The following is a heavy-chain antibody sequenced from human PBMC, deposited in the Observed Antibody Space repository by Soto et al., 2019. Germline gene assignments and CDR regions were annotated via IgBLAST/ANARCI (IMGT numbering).Heavy chain of an antibody. V-gene: IGHV3-23*01. Sequence: EVQLLESGGGLVQPGGSLRLSCAASGFTFSSYAMSWVRQAPGKGLEWVSAISGSGGSTYYADSVKGRFTISRDNSKNTLDLQMNCLRDDDTAVYYCAKWRGAKVPNYYYYGMDVWGQGTTVTVSS. CDR1: GFTFSSYA. J-gene: IGHJ6*02. CDR3: AKWRGAKVPNYYYYGMDV. D-gene: IGHD3-16*01. CDR2: ISGSGGST.